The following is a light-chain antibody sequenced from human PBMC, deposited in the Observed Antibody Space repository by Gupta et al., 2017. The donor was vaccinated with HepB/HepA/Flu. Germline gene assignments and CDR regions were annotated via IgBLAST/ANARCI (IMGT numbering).Light chain of an antibody. V-gene: IGLV1-51*02. CDR2: YNN. CDR3: GKWDSSRTAEV. Sequence: QSVLTQPPSVSAAPGQKVTISCSGSSSNIWNNYVSWYQQLPGKATKLLIDYNNKRPSEIHDRFSCYKSGTSATPETXGXQTGEEXDEYCGKWDSSRTAEVFGTGTKLTVL. CDR1: SSNIWNNY. J-gene: IGLJ1*01.